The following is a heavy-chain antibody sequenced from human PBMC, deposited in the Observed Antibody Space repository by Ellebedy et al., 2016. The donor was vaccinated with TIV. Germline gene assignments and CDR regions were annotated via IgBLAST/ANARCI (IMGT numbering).Heavy chain of an antibody. CDR2: VIPVFGSS. D-gene: IGHD1-26*01. Sequence: SVKVSCXASGGSFSSYSITWVRQAPGQGLEWMGGVIPVFGSSKYAQKFQGRVTITADDSTSTAYMELSSLTSEDTAVYYCTKEVPGMGLDNWGQGTLVTVSS. V-gene: IGHV1-69*13. CDR1: GGSFSSYS. CDR3: TKEVPGMGLDN. J-gene: IGHJ4*02.